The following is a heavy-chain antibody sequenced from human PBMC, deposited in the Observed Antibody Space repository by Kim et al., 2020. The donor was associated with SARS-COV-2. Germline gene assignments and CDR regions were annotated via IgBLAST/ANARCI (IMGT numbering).Heavy chain of an antibody. V-gene: IGHV3-13*03. Sequence: GSGKGQFTISRETAKNSLYLQMNSLRAGDTAVYYCARGPSYSSGWTGVDYWGQGTLVTVSS. J-gene: IGHJ4*02. D-gene: IGHD6-19*01. CDR3: ARGPSYSSGWTGVDY.